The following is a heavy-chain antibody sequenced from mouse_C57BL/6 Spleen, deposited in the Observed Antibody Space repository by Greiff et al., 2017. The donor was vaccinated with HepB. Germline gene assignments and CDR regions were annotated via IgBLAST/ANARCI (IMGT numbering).Heavy chain of an antibody. CDR1: GYTFTSYW. CDR3: ARLDSSGYWFAY. D-gene: IGHD3-2*02. Sequence: VQLKQPGAELVRPGSSVKLSCKASGYTFTSYWMDWVKQRPGQGLEWIGNIYPSDSETHYNQKFKDKATLTVDKSSSTAYMQLSSLTSEDSAVYYCARLDSSGYWFAYWGQGTLVTVSA. V-gene: IGHV1-61*01. CDR2: IYPSDSET. J-gene: IGHJ3*01.